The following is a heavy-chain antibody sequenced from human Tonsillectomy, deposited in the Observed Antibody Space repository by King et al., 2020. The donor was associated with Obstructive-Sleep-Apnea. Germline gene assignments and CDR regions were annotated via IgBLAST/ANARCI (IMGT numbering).Heavy chain of an antibody. Sequence: LQLQESGPGLVKPSETLSLTCTVSGGSLSSSSYYWGWIRQPPGKGLEWIGNIYYSGSTYYNPSLKSRVTISVDTSKNQFSLKLSSVTAADTAVYDCARDGYYGSGSYYFDYWGQGTLVTVSS. D-gene: IGHD3-10*01. V-gene: IGHV4-39*07. J-gene: IGHJ4*02. CDR3: ARDGYYGSGSYYFDY. CDR1: GGSLSSSSYY. CDR2: IYYSGST.